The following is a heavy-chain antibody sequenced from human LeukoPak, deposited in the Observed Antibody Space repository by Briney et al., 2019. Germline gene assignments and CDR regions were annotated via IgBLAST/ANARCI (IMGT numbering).Heavy chain of an antibody. CDR3: ARDLALIVGATEQVDY. CDR2: INPNSGGT. CDR1: GYTFTGYY. Sequence: ASVKVSCKASGYTFTGYYMHWVRQAPGQGLEWMGWINPNSGGTNYAQKFQGRVTMTRDTSISTAYMELSRLRSDDTAVYYCARDLALIVGATEQVDYWGQGTLVTVSS. D-gene: IGHD1-26*01. J-gene: IGHJ4*02. V-gene: IGHV1-2*02.